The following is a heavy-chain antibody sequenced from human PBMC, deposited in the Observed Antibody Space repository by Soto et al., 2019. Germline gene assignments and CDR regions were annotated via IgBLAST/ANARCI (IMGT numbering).Heavy chain of an antibody. D-gene: IGHD2-8*02. CDR1: GFTFSGSA. Sequence: GGSLRLSCAASGFTFSGSAMHWVRQASGKGLEWVGRIRSKANSYAKAYAASVKGRFTISRDDSKNTAYLQMNSLKTEDEAVYDCTRLGLGDAFDIWGQGTMVTVSS. CDR2: IRSKANSYAK. V-gene: IGHV3-73*01. J-gene: IGHJ3*02. CDR3: TRLGLGDAFDI.